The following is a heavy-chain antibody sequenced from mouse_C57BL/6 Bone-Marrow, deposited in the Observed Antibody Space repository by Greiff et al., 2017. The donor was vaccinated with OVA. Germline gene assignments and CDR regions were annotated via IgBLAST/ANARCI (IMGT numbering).Heavy chain of an antibody. CDR2: IDPSDSYT. J-gene: IGHJ2*01. Sequence: VQLQQPGAELVMPGASVKLSCKASGYTFTSYWMHWVKQRPGQGLEWIGEIDPSDSYTNYNQKFKGKSTLTVDKSSSTAYMQLSSLTSEDSAVYYSARGEAPDYWGQGTTLTVSS. V-gene: IGHV1-69*01. CDR3: ARGEAPDY. CDR1: GYTFTSYW.